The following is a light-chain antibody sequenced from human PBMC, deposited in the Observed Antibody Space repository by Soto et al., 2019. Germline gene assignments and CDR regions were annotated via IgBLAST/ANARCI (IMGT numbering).Light chain of an antibody. V-gene: IGLV2-14*01. Sequence: QSVLTQPASVSGSPGQSITISCTGTSSDVGGYNSVSWYQQHPGKAPKLMIYDVSNRPSGVSYRFSGSKSGNTASLTISGLQAEDEADYYCSSYTTSSTLFGGGTKVTVL. CDR2: DVS. CDR1: SSDVGGYNS. J-gene: IGLJ2*01. CDR3: SSYTTSSTL.